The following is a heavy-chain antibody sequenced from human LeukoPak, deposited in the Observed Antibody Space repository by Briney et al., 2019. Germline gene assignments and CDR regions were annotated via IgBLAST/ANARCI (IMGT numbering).Heavy chain of an antibody. D-gene: IGHD3-16*01. CDR1: GGSISSYY. J-gene: IGHJ3*02. CDR2: IYYSGST. V-gene: IGHV4-59*01. CDR3: ARVGGSFNAFDI. Sequence: SETLSLTCTVSGGSISSYYWSWIRQPPGKGLEGIGYIYYSGSTNYNPSLKGRVTISVDTSKNQFSLKLSSVTAADTAVYYCARVGGSFNAFDIWGQGTMVTVSS.